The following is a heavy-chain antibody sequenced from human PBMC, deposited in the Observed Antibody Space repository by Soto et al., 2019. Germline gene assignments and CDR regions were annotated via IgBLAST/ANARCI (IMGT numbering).Heavy chain of an antibody. CDR2: ISFSTTSI. V-gene: IGHV3-11*01. Sequence: PGGSLRLSCAASGFSFSDYYMSWIRQAPGKGLEWVSYISFSTTSIYYADSVKGRFTISRDNAKNSLYLQMNSLRVEDTAVYYCARSGYSYGPFDYWGQGTLVTVSS. CDR1: GFSFSDYY. CDR3: ARSGYSYGPFDY. D-gene: IGHD5-18*01. J-gene: IGHJ4*02.